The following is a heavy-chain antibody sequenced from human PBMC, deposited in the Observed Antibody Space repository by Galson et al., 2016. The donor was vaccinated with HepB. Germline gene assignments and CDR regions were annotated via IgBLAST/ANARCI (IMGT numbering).Heavy chain of an antibody. V-gene: IGHV4-61*01. Sequence: ETLSLTCTVAGGTVTSGSDYWTWIRQPPGKGLEWIGYIHSSGSTNYNPPLKSRVTISVDTSKNQFSLRLSSVTAADTAMYYCAREGTYWGQGTLVTDSS. J-gene: IGHJ4*02. CDR1: GGTVTSGSDY. CDR2: IHSSGST. CDR3: AREGTY.